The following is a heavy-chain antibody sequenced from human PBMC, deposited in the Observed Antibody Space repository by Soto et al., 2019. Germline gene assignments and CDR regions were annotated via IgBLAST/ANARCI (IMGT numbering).Heavy chain of an antibody. Sequence: EVQLVESGGGLVKPGGSLRLSCAASGFTFSSYSMNWVRQAPGKGLEWVSSISSSSSYIYYADSVKGRFTISRDNAKNSLYLQMNSMRAEDTAVYYCASDFWQQLVHGDWGQGTLVTVSS. CDR1: GFTFSSYS. J-gene: IGHJ1*01. CDR3: ASDFWQQLVHGD. D-gene: IGHD6-13*01. V-gene: IGHV3-21*01. CDR2: ISSSSSYI.